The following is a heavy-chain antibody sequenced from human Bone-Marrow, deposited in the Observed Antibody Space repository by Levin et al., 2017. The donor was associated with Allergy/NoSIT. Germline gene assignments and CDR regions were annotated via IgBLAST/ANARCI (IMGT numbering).Heavy chain of an antibody. CDR2: ISTGRGST. CDR1: GFTFSNYA. CDR3: AKVLWNYYDSSGTVYFDY. V-gene: IGHV3-23*01. Sequence: GGSLRLSCAASGFTFSNYAMSWVRQAPGKGLEWVSTISTGRGSTYYADSVKGRFTISRDNSKNTVYMQMNSLRAEDTAVYYCAKVLWNYYDSSGTVYFDYWGQGTLVTVSS. J-gene: IGHJ4*02. D-gene: IGHD3-22*01.